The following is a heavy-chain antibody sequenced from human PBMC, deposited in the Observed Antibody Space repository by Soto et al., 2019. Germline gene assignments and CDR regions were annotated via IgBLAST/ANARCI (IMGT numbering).Heavy chain of an antibody. CDR2: IYSGGST. D-gene: IGHD3-16*01. V-gene: IGHV3-53*01. Sequence: EVQLVESGGGLIQPGGSLRLSCAASGFTVSSNYRSWVRQAPGKGLEWVSVIYSGGSTYYADSVKGRFTISRDNSKNTLYLQMNSLRAEDTAVYYCASGGVVHYYGTDVWGQGTTVTVSS. J-gene: IGHJ6*02. CDR1: GFTVSSNY. CDR3: ASGGVVHYYGTDV.